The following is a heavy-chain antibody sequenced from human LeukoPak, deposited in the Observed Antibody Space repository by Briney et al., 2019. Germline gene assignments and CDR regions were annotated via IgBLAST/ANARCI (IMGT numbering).Heavy chain of an antibody. V-gene: IGHV4-61*02. D-gene: IGHD4-17*01. CDR3: ARLAYGEFDY. J-gene: IGHJ4*02. CDR1: GGSTSSGSYY. Sequence: PSETLSLTCTVSGGSTSSGSYYWSWIRQPAGKGLEWIGRIYSSGSTNYNPSLKSRVTISVDTSKNQFSLKLSSVTAADTAVYYCARLAYGEFDYWGQGTLVTVSS. CDR2: IYSSGST.